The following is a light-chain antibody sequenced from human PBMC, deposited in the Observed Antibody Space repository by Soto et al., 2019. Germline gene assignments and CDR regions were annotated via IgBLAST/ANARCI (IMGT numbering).Light chain of an antibody. Sequence: EIVLTQSPGTLSLSPGERATLSCRASQSVNGNFLAWYQQKLGQPPRLLIYGASNRAAGIPDRFSGGGSGTDFTLTIRRLEPEDFAVYYCQQYGSSQLTFGPGTKVDIK. CDR1: QSVNGNF. J-gene: IGKJ3*01. CDR2: GAS. V-gene: IGKV3-20*01. CDR3: QQYGSSQLT.